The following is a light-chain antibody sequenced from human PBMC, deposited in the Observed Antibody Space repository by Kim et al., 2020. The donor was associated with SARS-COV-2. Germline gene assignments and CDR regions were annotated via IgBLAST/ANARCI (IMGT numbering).Light chain of an antibody. CDR1: NIGSKH. V-gene: IGLV3-9*01. J-gene: IGLJ3*02. CDR2: RDS. Sequence: SVALGKTASSTCGGDNIGSKHVHWYQQKAGQAPVLVIYRDSSRPAEIPERFSGSNSGNTATLTVSRAQAGDEADYYCQVWDNNTWVFGAGTQLTVL. CDR3: QVWDNNTWV.